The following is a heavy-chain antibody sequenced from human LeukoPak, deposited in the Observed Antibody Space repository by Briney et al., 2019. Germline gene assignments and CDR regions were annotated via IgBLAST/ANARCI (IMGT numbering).Heavy chain of an antibody. D-gene: IGHD6-19*01. CDR2: IYYSGST. Sequence: SETLSLTCTVSGGSISSSSYYWGWIRQPPGKGLEWIGSIYYSGSTYYNPSLKSRVTISVDTSKNQFSLKLSSVTAADTAVYYCARAPISSGWYWFDPWGQGTLVTVSS. J-gene: IGHJ5*02. CDR1: GGSISSSSYY. V-gene: IGHV4-39*07. CDR3: ARAPISSGWYWFDP.